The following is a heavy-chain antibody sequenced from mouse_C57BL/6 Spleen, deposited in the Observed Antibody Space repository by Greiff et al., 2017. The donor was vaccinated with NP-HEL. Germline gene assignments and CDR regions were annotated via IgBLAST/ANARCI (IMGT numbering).Heavy chain of an antibody. J-gene: IGHJ4*01. CDR2: ISSGSSTI. Sequence: EVKLMESGGGLVKPGGSLKLSCAASGFTFSDYGMHWVSQAPEKGLEWVAYISSGSSTIYYADTVKGRFTISRDNAKNTLFLQMTSLRSEDTAMYYCARRNSRRDAMDYWGQGTSVTVSS. V-gene: IGHV5-17*01. CDR1: GFTFSDYG. D-gene: IGHD3-1*01. CDR3: ARRNSRRDAMDY.